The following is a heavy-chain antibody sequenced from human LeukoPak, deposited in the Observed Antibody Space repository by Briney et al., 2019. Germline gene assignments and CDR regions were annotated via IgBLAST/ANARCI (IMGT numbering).Heavy chain of an antibody. V-gene: IGHV1-2*06. CDR1: GYTFSGYF. CDR2: INPNTGYP. CDR3: ARGQPYGNYNYFDS. Sequence: ASVKVSCKASGYTFSGYFIHWVRQAPVQGLEGMGRINPNTGYPNHAQNFQGRVTMTRDTSISTAYMELSRLTTDDTAVYFCARGQPYGNYNYFDSWGQGTLVTVSS. J-gene: IGHJ5*01. D-gene: IGHD4-11*01.